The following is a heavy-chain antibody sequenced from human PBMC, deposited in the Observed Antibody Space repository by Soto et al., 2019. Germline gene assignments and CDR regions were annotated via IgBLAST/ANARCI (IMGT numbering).Heavy chain of an antibody. CDR3: TKLYDDY. D-gene: IGHD3-16*01. CDR1: GSTFSQHW. CDR2: INQDGNDK. V-gene: IGHV3-7*01. Sequence: EVQLVESGGGVVQPGGSLRLSCAASGSTFSQHWLSWVRQAPGKGPEWVAKINQDGNDKKYVDSVKVRFTISRDNATHSLYLQMNSMRAENTAVYYGTKLYDDYWCQGTLVSVSS. J-gene: IGHJ4*02.